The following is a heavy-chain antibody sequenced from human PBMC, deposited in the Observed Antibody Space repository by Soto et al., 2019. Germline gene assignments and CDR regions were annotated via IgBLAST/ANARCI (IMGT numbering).Heavy chain of an antibody. V-gene: IGHV3-7*01. J-gene: IGHJ4*02. D-gene: IGHD3-10*01. CDR2: IRQDGVEK. Sequence: EVQLVESGGGLVQPGGSLRLSCATSGFRFSNYWMSWVRQAPGQRPEWVANIRQDGVEKYYVGSVRGRFTISRDNANSSLYLQVNSLRAEDTALYYCARDRGVERFDFWGQGTLVTVSS. CDR1: GFRFSNYW. CDR3: ARDRGVERFDF.